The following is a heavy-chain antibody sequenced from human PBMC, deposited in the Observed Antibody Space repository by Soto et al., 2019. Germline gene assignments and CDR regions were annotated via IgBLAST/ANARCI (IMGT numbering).Heavy chain of an antibody. D-gene: IGHD5-18*01. V-gene: IGHV3-74*01. CDR1: GFTFSSHW. CDR2: IGPDGSST. Sequence: EVQLVESGGGLVQPGGSLRLSCAASGFTFSSHWMHWVRQAPGKGLVWVSHIGPDGSSTRDADSVQGRFTISRDNARNTLYLQMNSLRAEDTAVYYCAREGGRGYSYGAFDYWGQGTLVTVSS. J-gene: IGHJ4*02. CDR3: AREGGRGYSYGAFDY.